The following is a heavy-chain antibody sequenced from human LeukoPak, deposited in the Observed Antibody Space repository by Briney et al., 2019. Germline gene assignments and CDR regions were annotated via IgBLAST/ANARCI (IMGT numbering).Heavy chain of an antibody. V-gene: IGHV1-69*13. CDR3: ASVWFGTTIHGYFQH. CDR1: GGAFSSYT. D-gene: IGHD3-10*01. J-gene: IGHJ1*01. Sequence: RASVKVSCKASGGAFSSYTISWVRQAPGQGPEWMGGIIPIFGTTNYAQRFQGRVTISADESTSTDYMELSSLRSEDTAVYYCASVWFGTTIHGYFQHWGQGTLVTVSS. CDR2: IIPIFGTT.